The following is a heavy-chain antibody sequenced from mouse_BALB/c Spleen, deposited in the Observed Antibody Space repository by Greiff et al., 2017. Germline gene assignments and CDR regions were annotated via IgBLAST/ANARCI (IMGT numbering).Heavy chain of an antibody. J-gene: IGHJ3*01. CDR1: GFTFSSYG. CDR2: ISSGGSYT. V-gene: IGHV5-6*02. CDR3: AEGFAY. Sequence: EVKLVESGGDLVKPGGSLKLSCAASGFTFSSYGMSWVRQTPDKRLEWVATISSGGSYTYYPDSVKGRFTISRDNAKNNLYLQMSSLKSEDTAMYYCAEGFAYWGQGTLVTVSA.